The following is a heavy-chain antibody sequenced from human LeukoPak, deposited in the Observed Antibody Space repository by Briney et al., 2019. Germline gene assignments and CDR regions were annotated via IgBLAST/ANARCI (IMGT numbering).Heavy chain of an antibody. J-gene: IGHJ4*02. CDR2: ISSSSSTI. V-gene: IGHV3-48*01. D-gene: IGHD6-19*01. CDR1: GFTFSSYA. Sequence: PGGSLRLSCAASGFTFSSYAMSWVRQAPGKGLEWVSYISSSSSTIYYADSVKGRFTVSRDNAKNSLYLQMNSLRAEDTAVYYCARAAVATLLNYWGQGTLVTVSS. CDR3: ARAAVATLLNY.